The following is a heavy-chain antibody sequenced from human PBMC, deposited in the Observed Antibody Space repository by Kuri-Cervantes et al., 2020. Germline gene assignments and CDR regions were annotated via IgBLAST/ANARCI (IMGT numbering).Heavy chain of an antibody. J-gene: IGHJ4*02. CDR3: AKADPPYPAMVEDYFDY. CDR2: ISYDGSNK. D-gene: IGHD5-18*01. Sequence: GGSLRLSCAASGFTFSSYAMHWVRQAPGKGLEWVAVISYDGSNKYYADSVKDRFTISRDNSKNTLYLQMNSLRAEDTAVYYCAKADPPYPAMVEDYFDYWGQGTLVTVSS. CDR1: GFTFSSYA. V-gene: IGHV3-30-3*01.